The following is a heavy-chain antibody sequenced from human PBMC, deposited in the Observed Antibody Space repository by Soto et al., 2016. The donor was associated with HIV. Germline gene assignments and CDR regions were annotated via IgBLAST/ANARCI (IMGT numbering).Heavy chain of an antibody. J-gene: IGHJ5*02. D-gene: IGHD2-15*01. CDR3: ARGVNCSGGSCYPRWFDP. CDR1: GYTFTSYG. V-gene: IGHV1-69*13. CDR2: IIPIFDTA. Sequence: QVQLVQSGAEVKKPGASVKVSCKASGYTFTSYGISWVRQAPGQGLEWMGGIIPIFDTANYAQKFQGRVTITADESTSTAYMELSSLRSEDTAVYYCARGVNCSGGSCYPRWFDPWGQGTLVTVSS.